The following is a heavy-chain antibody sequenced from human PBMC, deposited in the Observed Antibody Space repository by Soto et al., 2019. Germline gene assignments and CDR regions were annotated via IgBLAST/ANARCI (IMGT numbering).Heavy chain of an antibody. V-gene: IGHV1-69*02. CDR1: EDTFNSYS. J-gene: IGHJ4*02. CDR2: IIPSFGLA. Sequence: QVQLVQSGAEVKKPGSSVKVSCKASEDTFNSYSVIWVRQAPGQGLEWMGSIIPSFGLASYAQIFQGRVTITADRSTYTMYMQMSSLISDDTAVYYCASHFPGHCSTTTCYGAGDYCGQGFLITVSS. CDR3: ASHFPGHCSTTTCYGAGDY. D-gene: IGHD2-2*01.